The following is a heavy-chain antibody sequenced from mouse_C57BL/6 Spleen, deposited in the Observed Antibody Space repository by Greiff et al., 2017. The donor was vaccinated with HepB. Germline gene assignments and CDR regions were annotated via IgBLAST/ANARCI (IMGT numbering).Heavy chain of an antibody. Sequence: VKLMESGAELVKPGASVKLSCKASGYTFTEYTIHWVKQRSGQGLEWIGWFYPGSGSIKYNEKFKDKATLTADKSSSTVYMELSRLTSEDSAVDCCARHEAPYDGYYSWFAYWGQGTLVTVAA. J-gene: IGHJ3*01. V-gene: IGHV1-62-2*01. CDR2: FYPGSGSI. D-gene: IGHD2-3*01. CDR3: ARHEAPYDGYYSWFAY. CDR1: GYTFTEYT.